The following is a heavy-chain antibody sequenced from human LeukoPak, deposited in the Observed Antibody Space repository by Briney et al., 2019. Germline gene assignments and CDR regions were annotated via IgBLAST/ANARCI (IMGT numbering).Heavy chain of an antibody. D-gene: IGHD3-16*01. Sequence: ASVKVSCKASGYTFTGYDMHWVRQAPGQGLEWMGWINPNSGGTNYAQKFQGRVTITGDTSISTAYMELSRLRSDDTAVYYCARDDFVCRYGRGCDAFDIWGEGTMVSV. CDR2: INPNSGGT. CDR1: GYTFTGYD. CDR3: ARDDFVCRYGRGCDAFDI. V-gene: IGHV1-2*02. J-gene: IGHJ3*02.